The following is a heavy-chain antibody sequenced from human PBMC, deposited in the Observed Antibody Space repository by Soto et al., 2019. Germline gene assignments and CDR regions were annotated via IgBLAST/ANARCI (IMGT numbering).Heavy chain of an antibody. CDR1: GGTFSSYA. Sequence: AASVKVSCKASGGTFSSYAISWARQAPGQGLEWMGGIIPIFGTANYAQKFQGRVTITADKSTSTAYMELSSLRSEDTAVYYCARLSPYYHDSRAPGGMDVWGQGTTLPVSS. D-gene: IGHD3-22*01. J-gene: IGHJ6*02. CDR2: IIPIFGTA. V-gene: IGHV1-69*06. CDR3: ARLSPYYHDSRAPGGMDV.